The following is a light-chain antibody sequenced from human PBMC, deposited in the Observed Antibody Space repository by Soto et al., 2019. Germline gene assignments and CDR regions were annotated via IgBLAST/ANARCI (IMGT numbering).Light chain of an antibody. J-gene: IGKJ4*01. CDR1: QSISGY. Sequence: DIQMTQSPSSLSASVGDRVTITCRASQSISGYLNWYQQKPGKAPKVLISGASNLHNGVPSRFSGRGSGTDFTLTISSLQPEDVATYYCQQSLSTLLTFGGGTKVEIK. CDR3: QQSLSTLLT. V-gene: IGKV1-39*01. CDR2: GAS.